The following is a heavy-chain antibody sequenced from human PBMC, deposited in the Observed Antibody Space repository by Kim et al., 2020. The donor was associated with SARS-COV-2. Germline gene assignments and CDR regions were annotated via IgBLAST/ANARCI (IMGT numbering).Heavy chain of an antibody. V-gene: IGHV3-64*01. CDR1: GFTFSSYA. Sequence: GGSLSLSCAASGFTFSSYAMHWVRQAPGKGLEYVSAISSNGGSTYYANSVKGRFTISRDNSKNTLYLQMDSLRAEDMAVYYCARDRRGVLRYFDWLLGPVDYWGQGTLVTVSS. CDR2: ISSNGGST. D-gene: IGHD3-9*01. J-gene: IGHJ4*02. CDR3: ARDRRGVLRYFDWLLGPVDY.